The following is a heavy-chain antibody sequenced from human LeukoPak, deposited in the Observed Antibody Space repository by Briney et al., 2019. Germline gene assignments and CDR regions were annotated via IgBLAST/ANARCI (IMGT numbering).Heavy chain of an antibody. J-gene: IGHJ6*02. CDR2: ITIGVGAT. CDR1: GFTFSDYY. V-gene: IGHV3-11*01. CDR3: ARGHYEMGV. Sequence: GGSLRLSCAASGFTFSDYYMTWIRQSPQKGLEWISHITIGVGATYYADSVKGRFTISRDNAKNSLYLQMNSLRAEDTAVYYCARGHYEMGVWGQGTTVTVSS.